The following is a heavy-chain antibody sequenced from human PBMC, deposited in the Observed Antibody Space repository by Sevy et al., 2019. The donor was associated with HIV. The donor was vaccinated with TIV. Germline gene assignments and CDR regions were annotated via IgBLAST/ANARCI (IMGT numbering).Heavy chain of an antibody. CDR2: FDPEDGKT. CDR1: GHTLSEFA. J-gene: IGHJ4*02. Sequence: ASVKVSCKVSGHTLSEFAMHWVRLAPGKGLEWMGTFDPEDGKTLHAQKFQGRVTMTEDTSTVTAYMEGNNLRSEDTAVYYCAKTKDYYDSSGYPFDYWGQGTMVTVSS. CDR3: AKTKDYYDSSGYPFDY. V-gene: IGHV1-24*01. D-gene: IGHD3-22*01.